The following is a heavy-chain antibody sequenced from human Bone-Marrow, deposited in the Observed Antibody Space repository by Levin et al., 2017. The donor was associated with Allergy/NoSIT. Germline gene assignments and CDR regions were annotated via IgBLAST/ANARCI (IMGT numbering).Heavy chain of an antibody. CDR3: ARALGYFDY. V-gene: IGHV3-30*04. D-gene: IGHD7-27*01. CDR2: ISYDGSNK. Sequence: PGGSLRLSCAASGFTFSSYAMHWVRQAPGKGLEWVAVISYDGSNKYYADSVKGRFTISRDNSKNTLYLQMNSLRAEDTAVYYCARALGYFDYWGQGTLVTVSS. CDR1: GFTFSSYA. J-gene: IGHJ4*02.